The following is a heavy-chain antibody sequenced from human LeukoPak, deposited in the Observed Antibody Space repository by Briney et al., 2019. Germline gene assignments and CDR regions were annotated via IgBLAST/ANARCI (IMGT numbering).Heavy chain of an antibody. CDR3: ARKQWLATYYYYGMDV. CDR1: GYTFTSYG. CDR2: ISAYNGST. V-gene: IGHV1-18*04. D-gene: IGHD6-19*01. Sequence: ASVKVSCKASGYTFTSYGISWVRQAPGQGLEWMGWISAYNGSTNYAQKLQGRVTMTTDTSTSTAYMELRSLRSDDTAVYYCARKQWLATYYYYGMDVWGKGTTVTVSS. J-gene: IGHJ6*04.